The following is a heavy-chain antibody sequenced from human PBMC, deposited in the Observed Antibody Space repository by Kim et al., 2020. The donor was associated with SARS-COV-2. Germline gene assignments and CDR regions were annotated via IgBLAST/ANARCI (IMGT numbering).Heavy chain of an antibody. J-gene: IGHJ4*02. CDR3: ARGLAY. V-gene: IGHV1-18*01. CDR2: AYHGHT. D-gene: IGHD3-3*02. Sequence: AYHGHTNYAQKFQGRITMTTDTSTSTVYMELRSLTTDDTARYYCARGLAYWGQGTLVTVSS.